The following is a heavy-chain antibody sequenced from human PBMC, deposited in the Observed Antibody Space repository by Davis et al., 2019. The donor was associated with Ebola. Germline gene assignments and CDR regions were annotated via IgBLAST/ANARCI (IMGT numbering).Heavy chain of an antibody. V-gene: IGHV4-34*01. Sequence: SETLSLTCAVYGESFTDYFWSWIRQPPGKGLEWIGEISHGGYINYNPSLKSRVTMSVDTSKNQVSLDLDSVTAADTAVYYCARTTKTSISDPGLGYNYLGPWGQGTLVAVST. CDR1: GESFTDYF. D-gene: IGHD1-1*01. CDR3: ARTTKTSISDPGLGYNYLGP. CDR2: ISHGGYI. J-gene: IGHJ5*02.